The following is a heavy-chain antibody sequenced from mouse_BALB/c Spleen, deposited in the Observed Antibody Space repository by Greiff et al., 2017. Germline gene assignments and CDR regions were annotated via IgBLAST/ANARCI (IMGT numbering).Heavy chain of an antibody. D-gene: IGHD3-3*01. CDR2: ISTYYGDA. V-gene: IGHV1S137*01. CDR1: GYTFTDYA. CDR3: AREGDGDYFDY. Sequence: QVQLQQSGAELVRPGVSVKISCKGSGYTFTDYAMHWVKQSHAKSLEWIGVISTYYGDASYNQKFKGKATMTVDKSSSTAYMELARLTSEDSAIYYCAREGDGDYFDYWGQGTTLTVSS. J-gene: IGHJ2*01.